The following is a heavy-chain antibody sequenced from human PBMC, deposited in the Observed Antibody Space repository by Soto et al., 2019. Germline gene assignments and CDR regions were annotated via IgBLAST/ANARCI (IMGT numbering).Heavy chain of an antibody. CDR3: ARHGRYYDFWSGSGQQHYYYYAMDV. Sequence: SVKVSCKASGGTFSSYAISWVRQAPGQGLEWMGGIIPIFGTANYAQKFQGRVTITADESTSTAYMELSSLRSEDTAVYHCARHGRYYDFWSGSGQQHYYYYAMDVWGQGTTVTVSS. D-gene: IGHD3-3*01. V-gene: IGHV1-69*13. CDR1: GGTFSSYA. CDR2: IIPIFGTA. J-gene: IGHJ6*02.